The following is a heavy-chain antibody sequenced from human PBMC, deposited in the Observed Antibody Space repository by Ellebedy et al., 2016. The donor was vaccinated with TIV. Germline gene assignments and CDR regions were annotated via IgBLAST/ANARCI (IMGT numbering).Heavy chain of an antibody. J-gene: IGHJ5*02. V-gene: IGHV4-59*08. Sequence: MPSETLSLTCTVSGGSIRSYYWSWIRQPPGKGLEWIGYVYYSGGTNYKPSLKSRVSMSVDTSKNQFSLKLSSVTAADTAVYYCARLFGELLGTNWFDPWGQGTLVTVSS. CDR2: VYYSGGT. CDR3: ARLFGELLGTNWFDP. D-gene: IGHD3-10*01. CDR1: GGSIRSYY.